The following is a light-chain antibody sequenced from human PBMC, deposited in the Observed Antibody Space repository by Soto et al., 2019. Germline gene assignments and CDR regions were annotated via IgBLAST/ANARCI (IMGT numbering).Light chain of an antibody. CDR1: QSISSW. Sequence: DIQMTQSPSTLSASVGDRVTITCRASQSISSWLAWYQQKPGKAPKLLIYKASSLESGVPSRFSGSGSGTEFTLTISSLQPDDFATYYCQQTYNTPYTFGQGTRLEIK. CDR3: QQTYNTPYT. V-gene: IGKV1-5*03. J-gene: IGKJ5*01. CDR2: KAS.